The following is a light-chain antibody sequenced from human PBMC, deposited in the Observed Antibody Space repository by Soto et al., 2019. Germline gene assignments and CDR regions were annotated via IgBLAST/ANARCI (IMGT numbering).Light chain of an antibody. CDR2: DTS. CDR1: QSVSSSY. J-gene: IGKJ1*01. CDR3: QQYGSSPIT. V-gene: IGKV3D-20*01. Sequence: EIWLTQSPATLSLSPAETCTLSCWSSQSVSSSYVAWYQHKPGLAPRLLIHDTSSRAIGIPDRLSGSKSGTNFTLTIRRMEPEDVGMYYCQQYGSSPITFGQGTKVDI.